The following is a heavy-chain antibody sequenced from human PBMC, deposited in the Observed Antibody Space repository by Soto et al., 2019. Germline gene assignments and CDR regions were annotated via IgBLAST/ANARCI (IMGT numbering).Heavy chain of an antibody. CDR3: VRATLSWGHYYFRGLDV. CDR1: GFMFLTYW. CDR2: IKHDGNEK. Sequence: PWGSLRLSCAATGFMFLTYWIIFFRHSPLKWLEWVANIKHDGNEKYYTDSVKGRFTVSRDNVKNFLHLQMSSLRGDDTGVYFCVRATLSWGHYYFRGLDVWGQGTTVTVSS. D-gene: IGHD3-22*01. V-gene: IGHV3-7*01. J-gene: IGHJ6*02.